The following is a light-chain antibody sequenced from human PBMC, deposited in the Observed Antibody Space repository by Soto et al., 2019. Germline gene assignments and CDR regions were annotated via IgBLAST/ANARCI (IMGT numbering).Light chain of an antibody. CDR2: DVS. CDR3: SSYTSSTTLV. Sequence: QSVLTQPASVSGSPGQSITISCTGTSSDVGGYNYVSWYQQHPGKAPKLMIYDVSNRPSGVSNRFSGSKSYNTASLTISGLQAEDEADYYCSSYTSSTTLVFGGGTQLTVL. CDR1: SSDVGGYNY. J-gene: IGLJ2*01. V-gene: IGLV2-14*01.